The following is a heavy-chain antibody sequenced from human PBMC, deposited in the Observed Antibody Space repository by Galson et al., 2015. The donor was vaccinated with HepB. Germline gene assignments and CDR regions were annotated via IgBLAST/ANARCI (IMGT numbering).Heavy chain of an antibody. Sequence: ETLSLTCAVYGGSFSGYYWSWIRQRPGKGLEWIGEINHSGSTNYNPSLKSRVTISVDTSKNQFSLKLSSVTAADTAVYYCARRLPGVKITPRLGWFDPWGQGTLVTVSS. J-gene: IGHJ5*02. D-gene: IGHD3-16*01. CDR1: GGSFSGYY. CDR2: INHSGST. V-gene: IGHV4-34*01. CDR3: ARRLPGVKITPRLGWFDP.